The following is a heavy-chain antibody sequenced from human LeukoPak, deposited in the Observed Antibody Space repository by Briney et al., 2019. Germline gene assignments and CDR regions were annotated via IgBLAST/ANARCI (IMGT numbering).Heavy chain of an antibody. CDR1: GGTFTSYY. V-gene: IGHV1-46*01. D-gene: IGHD3-3*01. CDR2: INPSGGST. J-gene: IGHJ4*02. Sequence: GASVKVSCKASGGTFTSYYMHWVRQAPGQGLEWMGIINPSGGSTSYAQKFQGRVTMTRDMSTSTVYMELSSLRSEDTAVYYCARAVSGVFGVVTLDYWGQGTLVTVSS. CDR3: ARAVSGVFGVVTLDY.